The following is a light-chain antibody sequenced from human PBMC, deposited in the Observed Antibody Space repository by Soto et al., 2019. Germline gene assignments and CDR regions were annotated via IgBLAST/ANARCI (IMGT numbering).Light chain of an antibody. Sequence: IQLTQSPSSLSASVGDRVTSICRASQSVSTRLAWYQQKPGKAPKVLIYDASSWAGGVPSRFTGSGSGTEFTLTINSLQPDDFATYYCQQYSVYWTFGQGTKVDI. CDR3: QQYSVYWT. J-gene: IGKJ1*01. V-gene: IGKV1-5*02. CDR1: QSVSTR. CDR2: DAS.